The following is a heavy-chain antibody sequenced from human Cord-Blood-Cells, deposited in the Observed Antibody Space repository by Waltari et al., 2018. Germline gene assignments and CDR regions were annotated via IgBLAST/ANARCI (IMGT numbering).Heavy chain of an antibody. D-gene: IGHD1-20*01. V-gene: IGHV4-34*01. CDR3: ARGLTGPDAFDI. CDR2: INHSGRT. J-gene: IGHJ3*02. CDR1: GGSFSGYY. Sequence: QVQLQQWGAGLLKPSETLSLTCAVYGGSFSGYYWSWIRQPPGKGLEWIGEINHSGRTNYNPSLKSRVTISVDTSKNQFSLKLSSVTAADTAVYYCARGLTGPDAFDIWGQGTMVTVSS.